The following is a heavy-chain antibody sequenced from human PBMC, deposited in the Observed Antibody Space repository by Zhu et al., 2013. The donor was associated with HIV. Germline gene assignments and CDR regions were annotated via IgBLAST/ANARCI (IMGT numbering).Heavy chain of an antibody. Sequence: QVQLQESGPGLVKPSETLSLTCTVSGGSISSYYWSWIRQPPGKGLEWIGYIYYSGSTNYNPSLKSRVTISVDTSKNQFSLKLSSVTAADTAVYYCARTAYCGGDCYRIDYWGQGTLVTVSS. CDR1: GGSISSYY. J-gene: IGHJ4*02. V-gene: IGHV4-59*01. CDR2: IYYSGST. D-gene: IGHD2-21*01. CDR3: ARTAYCGGDCYRIDY.